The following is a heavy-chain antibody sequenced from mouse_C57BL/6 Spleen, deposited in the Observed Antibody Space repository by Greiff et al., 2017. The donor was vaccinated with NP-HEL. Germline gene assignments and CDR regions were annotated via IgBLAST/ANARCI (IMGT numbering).Heavy chain of an antibody. CDR3: TTEGNYGDYWYFDV. J-gene: IGHJ1*03. CDR2: IDPENGDT. CDR1: GFNIKDDY. V-gene: IGHV14-4*01. Sequence: VQLKESGAELVRPGASVKLSCTASGFNIKDDYMHWVKQRPEQGLEWIGWIDPENGDTEYASKFQGKATITADTSSNTAYLQLSSLTSEDTAVYYCTTEGNYGDYWYFDVWGTGTTVTVSS. D-gene: IGHD2-1*01.